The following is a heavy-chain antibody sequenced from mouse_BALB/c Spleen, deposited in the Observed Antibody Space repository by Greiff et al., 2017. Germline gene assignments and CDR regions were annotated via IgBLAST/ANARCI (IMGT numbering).Heavy chain of an antibody. D-gene: IGHD1-1*01. CDR3: ARYYAYYYAMDY. V-gene: IGHV3-5*02. CDR2: IYYSGTI. CDR1: GISITTGNYR. J-gene: IGHJ4*01. Sequence: EVQLQESGPGLVKPSQTVSLTCTVTGISITTGNYRWSWIRQFPGNKLEWIGYIYYSGTITYNPSLTSRTTITRDTSKNQFFLEMNSLTAEDTATYYCARYYAYYYAMDYWGQGTSVTVSS.